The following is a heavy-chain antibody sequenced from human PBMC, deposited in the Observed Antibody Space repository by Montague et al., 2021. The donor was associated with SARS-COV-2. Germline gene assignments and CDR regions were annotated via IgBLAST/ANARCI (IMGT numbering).Heavy chain of an antibody. J-gene: IGHJ6*02. V-gene: IGHV6-1*01. Sequence: CAISGDSVSSHSATWNWVRQSPSRGLEWLGRTYYRSKWYNDYAXXXRGRVTINPDTSKNQFSLQLNSVTPEDTAIYYCTSGREGNYNVMDVWGQGTTVTVSS. CDR2: TYYRSKWYN. CDR3: TSGREGNYNVMDV. CDR1: GDSVSSHSAT. D-gene: IGHD1-1*01.